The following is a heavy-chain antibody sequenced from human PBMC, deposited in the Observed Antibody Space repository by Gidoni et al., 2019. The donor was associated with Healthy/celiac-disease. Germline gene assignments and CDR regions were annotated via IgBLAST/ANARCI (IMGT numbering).Heavy chain of an antibody. CDR2: ISCNSGSI. D-gene: IGHD1-26*01. Sequence: EVQLVESGGGLVQPGRSLRLSCAASGFTFDDYAMHWVRQAPGKGLEWVSGISCNSGSIGYADSVKGRFTISRDNAKNSLYLQMNSLRAEDTALYYWAKAKFRLGLDYYYGMDVWGQGTTVTVSS. CDR1: GFTFDDYA. V-gene: IGHV3-9*01. CDR3: AKAKFRLGLDYYYGMDV. J-gene: IGHJ6*02.